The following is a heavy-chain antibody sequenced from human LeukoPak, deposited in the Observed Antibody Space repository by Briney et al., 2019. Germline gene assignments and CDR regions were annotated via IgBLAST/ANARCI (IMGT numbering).Heavy chain of an antibody. CDR1: GFIFSDYW. J-gene: IGHJ4*02. Sequence: GGSLRLSCAASGFIFSDYWMYWVRQAPGKGLVCVARISTDVSNTRYADSVKGRFTISRDNAKNTQYLQMNSLRAEDTAVYYCAREGTASIDYWGQGTLVTVSS. CDR3: AREGTASIDY. V-gene: IGHV3-74*01. D-gene: IGHD3-10*01. CDR2: ISTDVSNT.